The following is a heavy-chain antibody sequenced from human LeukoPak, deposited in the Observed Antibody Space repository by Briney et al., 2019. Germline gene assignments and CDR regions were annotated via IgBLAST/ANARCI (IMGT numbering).Heavy chain of an antibody. Sequence: PSETLSLTCTVSGRSISSGGYYWSWIRQPPGKGLEWIGYIYHSGSTYYNPSLKSRVTTSVDRSKNQFSLKLSSVTAADTAVYYCARGGQWQPLYYFDYWGQGTLDTVSS. CDR3: ARGGQWQPLYYFDY. J-gene: IGHJ4*02. CDR2: IYHSGST. CDR1: GRSISSGGYY. V-gene: IGHV4-30-2*01. D-gene: IGHD6-19*01.